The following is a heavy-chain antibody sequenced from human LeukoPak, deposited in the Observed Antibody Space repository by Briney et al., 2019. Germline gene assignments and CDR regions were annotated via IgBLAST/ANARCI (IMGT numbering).Heavy chain of an antibody. D-gene: IGHD1-26*01. Sequence: SETLSLTCTVSGASISGSGYYWGWIRQPPGKGLEWIGNIYDSGSTYYNASLQSRVTISIDTSKNQFSLRLSSVTAADTAMYYCAKSGGYGLIDCWGQGTLVTVSS. CDR1: GASISGSGYY. CDR3: AKSGGYGLIDC. V-gene: IGHV4-39*01. J-gene: IGHJ4*02. CDR2: IYDSGST.